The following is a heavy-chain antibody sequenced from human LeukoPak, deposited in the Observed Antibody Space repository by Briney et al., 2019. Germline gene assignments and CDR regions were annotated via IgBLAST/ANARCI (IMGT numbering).Heavy chain of an antibody. CDR2: IRYDGSNK. J-gene: IGHJ4*02. D-gene: IGHD2-21*02. CDR3: ANTVGVTAFLAY. Sequence: GGSLRLSCAASGFTFSSYGMHWVRQAPGKGLEWVAFIRYDGSNKYYADSVKGRFTISRDNSKNTLYLQMNSLRTEDTALYYCANTVGVTAFLAYWGQGTLVTVSS. CDR1: GFTFSSYG. V-gene: IGHV3-30*02.